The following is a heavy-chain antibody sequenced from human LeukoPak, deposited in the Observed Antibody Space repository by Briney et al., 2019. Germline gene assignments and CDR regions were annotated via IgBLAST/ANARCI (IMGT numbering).Heavy chain of an antibody. CDR2: INHSGST. D-gene: IGHD6-13*01. Sequence: SETLSLTCAVYGGSFSGYYWSWIRHPPGQGLEWIGEINHSGSTNYNPSLKSRVTISVDTSKNQFSLKLSSVTAADTAVYYCARGQNCSLFWGQGALVSV. CDR3: ARGQNCSLF. V-gene: IGHV4-34*01. J-gene: IGHJ4*02. CDR1: GGSFSGYY.